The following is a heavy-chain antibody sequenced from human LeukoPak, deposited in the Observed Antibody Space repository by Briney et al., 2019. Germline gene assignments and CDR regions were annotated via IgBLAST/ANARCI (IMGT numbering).Heavy chain of an antibody. D-gene: IGHD3-22*01. CDR2: IYHSGSS. CDR1: AYSISSGYY. V-gene: IGHV4-38-2*02. CDR3: ARGPSIVVVRARWFDP. J-gene: IGHJ5*02. Sequence: SETLSLTCTVSAYSISSGYYWGWIRQPPGKGLEWIGSIYHSGSSYYNPSLKSRVTISVDTSKNQFSLKLSSVTAADTAVYYCARGPSIVVVRARWFDPWGQGTLVTVSS.